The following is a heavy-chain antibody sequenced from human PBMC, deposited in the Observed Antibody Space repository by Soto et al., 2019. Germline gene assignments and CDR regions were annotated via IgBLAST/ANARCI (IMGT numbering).Heavy chain of an antibody. J-gene: IGHJ6*02. D-gene: IGHD6-6*01. CDR3: ASHGLRAARRDYYYYGMDV. CDR1: GGTFSSYA. Sequence: QVQLVQSGAEVKKPGSSVKVSCKASGGTFSSYAISWVRQAPGQGVEWMGGIIPIFGTANYAQKFQGRVTITADESTSTAYMELSSLRSEDTAVYYCASHGLRAARRDYYYYGMDVWGQGTTVTVSS. V-gene: IGHV1-69*12. CDR2: IIPIFGTA.